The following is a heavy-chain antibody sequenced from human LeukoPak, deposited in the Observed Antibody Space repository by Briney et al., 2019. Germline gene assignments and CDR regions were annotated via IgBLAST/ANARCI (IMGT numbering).Heavy chain of an antibody. J-gene: IGHJ3*02. CDR2: XNPNSGNT. D-gene: IGHD3-16*02. Sequence: ASVKVSCKASGYTXTSXDINWVRQATGXXXXXXGWXNPNSGNTGYAQKFQGRVTMTRNTSISTAYMELSSLRSEDTAVYYCARGITFGGVIVQNDAFDIWGQGTMVTVSS. CDR1: GYTXTSXD. CDR3: ARGITFGGVIVQNDAFDI. V-gene: IGHV1-8*01.